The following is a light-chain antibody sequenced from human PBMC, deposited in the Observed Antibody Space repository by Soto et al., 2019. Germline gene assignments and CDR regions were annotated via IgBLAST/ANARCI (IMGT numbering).Light chain of an antibody. J-gene: IGKJ1*01. CDR3: QQCNTSPTWT. Sequence: EFVLTQSPGTLSLSPGERPTLSCRASQSVRSSYLAWYQEKPGQAPXLXXYGASSRATGIPDRFSGSGSGTDFTLPISRLEPEDFAVYYGQQCNTSPTWTFGQGTKVDIK. V-gene: IGKV3-20*01. CDR1: QSVRSSY. CDR2: GAS.